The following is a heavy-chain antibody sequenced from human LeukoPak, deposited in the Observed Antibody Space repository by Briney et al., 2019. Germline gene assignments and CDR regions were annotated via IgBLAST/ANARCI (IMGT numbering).Heavy chain of an antibody. CDR2: INYSGTT. CDR1: GGAIISDNFY. CDR3: GRLFDS. V-gene: IGHV4-39*01. Sequence: SETLSLTCTVSGGAIISDNFYWGWVRQPPGKGLEWVGSINYSGTTYYNPSLRSRLSISVDTSRTQFFLRLNSVTAADTAVYYCGRLFDSWGQGVLVTVSS. J-gene: IGHJ4*02.